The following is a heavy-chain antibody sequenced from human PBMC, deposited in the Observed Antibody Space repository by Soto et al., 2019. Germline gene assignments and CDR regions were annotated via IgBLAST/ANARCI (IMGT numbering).Heavy chain of an antibody. CDR3: AKDSSLGSTFSGPGDFDY. J-gene: IGHJ4*02. CDR2: IIPILDIT. D-gene: IGHD5-12*01. CDR1: GSTFSNHI. Sequence: QVQLVQSGAEVKKPGSSVKVSCKASGSTFSNHIITWVRQAPGQGLEWMGRIIPILDITNYAQKFQGRVTITADKSTTTAYMEVSSQTSEHPAMYYCAKDSSLGSTFSGPGDFDYWGQETLVTVAP. V-gene: IGHV1-69*08.